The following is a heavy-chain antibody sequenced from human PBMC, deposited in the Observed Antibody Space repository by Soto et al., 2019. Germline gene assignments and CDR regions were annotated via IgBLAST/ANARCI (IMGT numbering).Heavy chain of an antibody. Sequence: PGGSLRLSCAASGFTFSTYGMTWVRQAPGKGLEWVSGIGVSGGSTDYADSVKGRFTISRDNSKNTLYLQMNGLRPEDTAIYYCATGETYTNSWYYFDYWGQGSLVTLSS. CDR1: GFTFSTYG. CDR2: IGVSGGST. J-gene: IGHJ4*02. D-gene: IGHD2-8*01. CDR3: ATGETYTNSWYYFDY. V-gene: IGHV3-23*01.